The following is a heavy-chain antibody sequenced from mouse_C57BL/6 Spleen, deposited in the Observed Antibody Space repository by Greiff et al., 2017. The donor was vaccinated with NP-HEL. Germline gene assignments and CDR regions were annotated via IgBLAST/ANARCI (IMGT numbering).Heavy chain of an antibody. J-gene: IGHJ3*01. CDR3: ARYDTTVEFAY. D-gene: IGHD1-1*01. CDR2: IRNKANGYTT. CDR1: GFTFPDYY. V-gene: IGHV7-3*01. Sequence: EVQRVESGGGLVQPGGSLSLSCAASGFTFPDYYMSWVRQPPGKALEWLGFIRNKANGYTTEYSASVKGRFTISRDNSQSILYLQMNALRAEDSATYYCARYDTTVEFAYWGQGTLVTVSA.